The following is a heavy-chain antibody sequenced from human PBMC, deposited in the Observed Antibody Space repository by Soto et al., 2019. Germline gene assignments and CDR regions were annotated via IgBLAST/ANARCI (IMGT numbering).Heavy chain of an antibody. D-gene: IGHD3-3*01. CDR2: IYHSGST. V-gene: IGHV4-38-2*01. J-gene: IGHJ4*02. CDR3: ARVGTFYDFWSGYYNPSSPDY. Sequence: PSETLSLTCGVSGYSISSGYYWGWIRQPPGKGLEWIGSIYHSGSTYYNPSLKSRVTISVDMSKNQFSLKLSSVTAADTAVYYCARVGTFYDFWSGYYNPSSPDYWGQGTLVTVSS. CDR1: GYSISSGYY.